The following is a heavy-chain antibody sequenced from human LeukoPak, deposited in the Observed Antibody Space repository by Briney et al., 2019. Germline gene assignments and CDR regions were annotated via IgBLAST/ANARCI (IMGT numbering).Heavy chain of an antibody. CDR3: AREGYDSNIYYKADY. J-gene: IGHJ4*02. V-gene: IGHV4-59*01. CDR1: GGSISSYY. CDR2: ISYSGST. D-gene: IGHD3-22*01. Sequence: SETLSLTCTVSGGSISSYYWSWIRQPPGKGLEWIGYISYSGSTNYNPSLKSRVTITLDTSKKQFSLKLNSVTAADTAVYYCAREGYDSNIYYKADYWGQGTLVTVSS.